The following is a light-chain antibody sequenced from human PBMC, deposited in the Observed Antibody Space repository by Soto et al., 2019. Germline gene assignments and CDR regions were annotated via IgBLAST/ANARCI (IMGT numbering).Light chain of an antibody. CDR2: AAS. CDR1: QSVSSN. Sequence: DIQMTQSPATLSVSPGDRATLSCRASQSVSSNLDWYQQKPGQAPRLLIYAASGLASGIPARFSGSGSGTEFTLTISSLQPEDFAAYYCQQYNRSPLTFGQGTKVDIK. V-gene: IGKV3-15*01. J-gene: IGKJ1*01. CDR3: QQYNRSPLT.